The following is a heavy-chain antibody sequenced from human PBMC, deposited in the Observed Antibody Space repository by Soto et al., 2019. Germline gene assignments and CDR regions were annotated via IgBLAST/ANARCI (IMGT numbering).Heavy chain of an antibody. D-gene: IGHD5-12*01. V-gene: IGHV1-24*01. CDR2: FDPEEHKI. Sequence: ASVKVSCKVSGYTLSELFMQWVRQAPGKGLEWMGGFDPEEHKIIYAQKFQGRVTMTEDTSTDTAYMDLSSLRSEDTAVYYCATGVLRDSDYWGQGTLVTASS. CDR3: ATGVLRDSDY. CDR1: GYTLSELF. J-gene: IGHJ4*02.